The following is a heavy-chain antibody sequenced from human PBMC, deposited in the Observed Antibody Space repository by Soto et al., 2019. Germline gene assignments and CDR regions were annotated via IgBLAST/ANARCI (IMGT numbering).Heavy chain of an antibody. D-gene: IGHD3-10*01. V-gene: IGHV3-11*01. Sequence: QVQLVEAGGGLVEPGGSLRLSCAASGFSFSNHYMTWIRQAPGKGLEWVSKISGSGTTIYYADSVKGRFTVSRDNAKNSVYLQMNTMRAEDTAVYYCAGDPYYYASDFWGQGTLVTVSS. CDR2: ISGSGTTI. CDR1: GFSFSNHY. J-gene: IGHJ4*02. CDR3: AGDPYYYASDF.